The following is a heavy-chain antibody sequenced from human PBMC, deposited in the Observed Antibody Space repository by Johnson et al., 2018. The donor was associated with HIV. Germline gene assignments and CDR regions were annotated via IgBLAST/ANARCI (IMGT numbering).Heavy chain of an antibody. Sequence: VQLVESGGGLVQPGGSLRLSCAVSGFTFSIYAMSWVRQAPGKGLEWVSTISASGGSTYYADSMKGRFTLSRDNSKDTLYLQLNSLRAEDTAVYYCARGREDFWGQGTMVTVSP. D-gene: IGHD1-26*01. J-gene: IGHJ3*01. CDR1: GFTFSIYA. V-gene: IGHV3-23*04. CDR3: ARGREDF. CDR2: ISASGGST.